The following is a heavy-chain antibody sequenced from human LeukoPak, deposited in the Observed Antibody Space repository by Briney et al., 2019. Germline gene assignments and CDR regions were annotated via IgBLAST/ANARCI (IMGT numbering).Heavy chain of an antibody. CDR1: GYTFTAYY. Sequence: GASVKVSCKDSGYTFTAYYMHWVRQVPGQGLEWMGRINPNSGDTDYAQKFQGRVIMTRDTSISTAYMEVSRLRSDDTAVYYCARVDSGHDYGPSWGQGTTVTVSS. CDR2: INPNSGDT. D-gene: IGHD5-12*01. CDR3: ARVDSGHDYGPS. V-gene: IGHV1-2*06. J-gene: IGHJ3*01.